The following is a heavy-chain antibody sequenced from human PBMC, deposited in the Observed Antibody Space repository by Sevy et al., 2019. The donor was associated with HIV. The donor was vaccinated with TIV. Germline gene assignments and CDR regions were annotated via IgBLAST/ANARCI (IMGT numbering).Heavy chain of an antibody. D-gene: IGHD3-3*01. V-gene: IGHV1-18*01. CDR2: ISAYNGNT. CDR3: ARDGSITIFGVANYYYYGMDV. CDR1: GYTFTSYG. J-gene: IGHJ6*02. Sequence: ASVKVSCKASGYTFTSYGISWVRQAPGQGLEWMGWISAYNGNTNYAQTLQGRVTMTTDTSTSTAYMELRSLRSDDTAVYYCARDGSITIFGVANYYYYGMDVWGQGTTVTVSS.